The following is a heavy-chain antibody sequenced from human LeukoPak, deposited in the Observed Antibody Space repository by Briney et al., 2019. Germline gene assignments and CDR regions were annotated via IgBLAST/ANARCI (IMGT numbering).Heavy chain of an antibody. V-gene: IGHV1-46*01. CDR1: GYTFTSYY. CDR3: ARMGETAYYYMDV. D-gene: IGHD2-21*01. Sequence: ASVKVSCKASGYTFTSYYMHWVRQAPGQGLEWMGIINPSGGSTSYAQKFQGRVTMTRDMSTSTVYMELSSLRSEDTAVYYCARMGETAYYYMDVWGKGTTVTVSS. J-gene: IGHJ6*03. CDR2: INPSGGST.